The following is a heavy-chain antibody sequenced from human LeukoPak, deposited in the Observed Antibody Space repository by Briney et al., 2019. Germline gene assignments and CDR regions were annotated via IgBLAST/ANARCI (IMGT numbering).Heavy chain of an antibody. Sequence: SETLSLTCTVSGGSISSYYWSWIRQPAGKGLEWIGRIYTSGSTNYNPSLKSRVTISVDKSKNQFSLRVNSMTAADTAVYYCARGDFWSGAPTDWGQGTLVTVSS. CDR2: IYTSGST. V-gene: IGHV4-4*07. D-gene: IGHD3-3*01. CDR1: GGSISSYY. CDR3: ARGDFWSGAPTD. J-gene: IGHJ4*02.